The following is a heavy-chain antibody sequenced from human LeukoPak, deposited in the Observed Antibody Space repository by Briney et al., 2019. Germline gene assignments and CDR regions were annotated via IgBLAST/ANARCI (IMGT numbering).Heavy chain of an antibody. V-gene: IGHV4-59*08. CDR1: GGSISSYY. Sequence: PSETLSLTCTVSGGSISSYYWSWIRQPPGKGLEWIGYIYYSGSTDYNPSLKSRVTISVDTSKNQFSLKLSSVTAADTAVYYCARLAIAAAGNDAFDIWGQGTMVTVSS. D-gene: IGHD6-13*01. CDR2: IYYSGST. J-gene: IGHJ3*02. CDR3: ARLAIAAAGNDAFDI.